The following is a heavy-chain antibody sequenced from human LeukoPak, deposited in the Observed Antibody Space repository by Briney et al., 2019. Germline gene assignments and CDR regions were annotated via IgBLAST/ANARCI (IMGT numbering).Heavy chain of an antibody. CDR3: TRHLYDSSGYYYEGDFDY. D-gene: IGHD3-22*01. J-gene: IGHJ4*02. Sequence: GGSLRLSCAASGFTFSNAWMSWVRQAPGKGLEWVGRIKSKTDGGTTDYAAPVKGRFTISRDDSKNTLYLQMNSLKTEDTAVYYCTRHLYDSSGYYYEGDFDYWGQGTLVTVSS. CDR1: GFTFSNAW. V-gene: IGHV3-15*01. CDR2: IKSKTDGGTT.